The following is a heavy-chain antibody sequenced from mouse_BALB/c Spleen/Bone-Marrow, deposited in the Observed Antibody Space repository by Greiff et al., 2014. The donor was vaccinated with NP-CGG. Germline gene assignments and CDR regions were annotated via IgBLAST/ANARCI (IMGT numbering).Heavy chain of an antibody. CDR1: GYSFTDSN. D-gene: IGHD1-1*01. V-gene: IGHV1-39*01. CDR3: AKKDCGSSSFDY. CDR2: VDPYYGGT. J-gene: IGHJ2*01. Sequence: ESGPELEKPGASVKISCKASGYSFTDSNMNWVKQSNGKNLEWIGNVDPYYGGTSYSQKFKGKATLTVDKSSSTAYMQLRSLTSEDSAVYYCAKKDCGSSSFDYWGQGTTLTVSS.